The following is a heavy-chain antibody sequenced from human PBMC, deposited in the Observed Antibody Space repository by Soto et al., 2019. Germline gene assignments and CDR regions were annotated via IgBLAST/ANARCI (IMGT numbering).Heavy chain of an antibody. CDR1: GGSISRGGYY. CDR3: AREVRGVIIYHYYMDV. J-gene: IGHJ6*03. Sequence: SETLSLTCTVSGGSISRGGYYWSWIRQHPGKGLEWIGYIYYSGSTYYNPSLKSRVTISVDTSKNQFSLKLSSVTAADTAVYYCAREVRGVIIYHYYMDVWGKGTTVTVSS. D-gene: IGHD3-10*01. V-gene: IGHV4-61*08. CDR2: IYYSGST.